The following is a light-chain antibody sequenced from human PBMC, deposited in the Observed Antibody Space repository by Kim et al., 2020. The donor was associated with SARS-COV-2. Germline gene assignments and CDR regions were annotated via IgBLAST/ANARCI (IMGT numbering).Light chain of an antibody. Sequence: QSALTQPASVSGSPGQSITISCTGTSSDIGNYNYVSWYQQRPGKAPELMIYDVSERPSGVSNRFSGSKSGNTASLTISGLQAGDEADYYCSSYTRSSTLVFGGGTQLTVL. CDR2: DVS. CDR1: SSDIGNYNY. V-gene: IGLV2-14*01. CDR3: SSYTRSSTLV. J-gene: IGLJ3*02.